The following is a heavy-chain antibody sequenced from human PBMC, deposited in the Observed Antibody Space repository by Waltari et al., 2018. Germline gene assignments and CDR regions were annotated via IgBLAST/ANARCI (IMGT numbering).Heavy chain of an antibody. CDR3: AKDQTYIAVAAGDFDY. J-gene: IGHJ4*02. Sequence: EVQLLESGGGLEQPGGSLRLSCAASGFTFSSYALSWVRQAPGKGLEWVSAISGSGGSTYYADSVKGRFTISRDNSKNTLYLQMNSLRAEDTAVYYCAKDQTYIAVAAGDFDYWGQGTLVTVSS. D-gene: IGHD6-19*01. V-gene: IGHV3-23*01. CDR1: GFTFSSYA. CDR2: ISGSGGST.